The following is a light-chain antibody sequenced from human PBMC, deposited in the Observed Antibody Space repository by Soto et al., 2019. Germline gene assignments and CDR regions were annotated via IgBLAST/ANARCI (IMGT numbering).Light chain of an antibody. Sequence: EIVMTQSPATLSVSPGERATLSCRASQSVASNLAWYQQKPGQAPRLLIYGASTRATGIPARFSGSGSGTEFTLSISSLQAEDFAVYYCQQYNIWPLFGPGTKVEIK. CDR2: GAS. V-gene: IGKV3-15*01. CDR3: QQYNIWPL. CDR1: QSVASN. J-gene: IGKJ3*01.